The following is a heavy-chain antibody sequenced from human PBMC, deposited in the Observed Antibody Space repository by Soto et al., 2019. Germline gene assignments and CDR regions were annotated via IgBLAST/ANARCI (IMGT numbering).Heavy chain of an antibody. D-gene: IGHD2-21*01. Sequence: PTDTLSPTLTASGDSVSSVRFHWAWLLRPNGQGLRCMGYIYNGGSPSNRPSLESRMRMALDATRNHYSLRLTSVTAADTAVYFCARGPVGLDTISYFDYWGQGKLVT. CDR1: GDSVSSVRFH. V-gene: IGHV4-30-4*02. CDR2: IYNGGSP. J-gene: IGHJ4*02. CDR3: ARGPVGLDTISYFDY.